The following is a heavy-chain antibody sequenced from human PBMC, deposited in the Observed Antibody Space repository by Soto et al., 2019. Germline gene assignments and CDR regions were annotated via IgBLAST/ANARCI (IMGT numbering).Heavy chain of an antibody. CDR3: VTRFTAAATARFDY. V-gene: IGHV3-15*04. D-gene: IGHD2-21*02. CDR2: IDSKIDADKT. Sequence: EVQLVESEGGLVKPGGSLRLSCTASGFTVSKAYMNWVRQAPGQGLEWVGQIDSKIDADKTDLAAPVKGRFTLSRDDSKNTVYLQMNGLEIEDTAMYYCVTRFTAAATARFDYWGQGTLVTVSS. CDR1: GFTVSKAY. J-gene: IGHJ4*02.